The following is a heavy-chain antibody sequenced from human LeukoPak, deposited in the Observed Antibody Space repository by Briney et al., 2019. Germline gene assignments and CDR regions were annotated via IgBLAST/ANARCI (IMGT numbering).Heavy chain of an antibody. V-gene: IGHV1-18*01. D-gene: IGHD2-15*01. Sequence: ASVKVSCKASGYTFTSYGISWVRQAPGQGLEWMEWISAYNGNTNYAQKLQGRVTMTTDTSTSTAYMELRSLRSDDTAVYYCARVDLDYAGIVVVVAATPLGYWGQGTLVTVSS. CDR1: GYTFTSYG. CDR2: ISAYNGNT. CDR3: ARVDLDYAGIVVVVAATPLGY. J-gene: IGHJ4*02.